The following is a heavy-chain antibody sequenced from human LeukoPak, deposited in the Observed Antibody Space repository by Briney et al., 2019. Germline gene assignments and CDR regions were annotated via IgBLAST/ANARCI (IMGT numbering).Heavy chain of an antibody. V-gene: IGHV4-59*01. J-gene: IGHJ3*02. CDR1: GGSISSDY. CDR2: IYYSGST. Sequence: PSETLSLTCTVSGGSISSDYWSWIRQPPGKGLEWIGYIYYSGSTNYNPSLKSRLTISLDTSKNQFSLKLTSVTAADTAVYYCARTVKTRGDAFDIWGQGTMVTVSS. CDR3: ARTVKTRGDAFDI. D-gene: IGHD4-23*01.